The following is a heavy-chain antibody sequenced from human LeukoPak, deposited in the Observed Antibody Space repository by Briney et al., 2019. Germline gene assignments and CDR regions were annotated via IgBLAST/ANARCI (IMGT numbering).Heavy chain of an antibody. Sequence: GASVKVSCKASGGTFSSYAISWVRQAPGQGLEWMGGIIPIFGTANYAQKFQGRVTITADESTSTAYMELSSLRSEDTAVYYCARDLGGLNGFDYWGQGTLVTVSS. CDR3: ARDLGGLNGFDY. D-gene: IGHD2-8*01. J-gene: IGHJ4*02. V-gene: IGHV1-69*13. CDR1: GGTFSSYA. CDR2: IIPIFGTA.